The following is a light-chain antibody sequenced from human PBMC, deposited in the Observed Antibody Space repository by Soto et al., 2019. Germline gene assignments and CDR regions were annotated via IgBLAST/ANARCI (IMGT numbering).Light chain of an antibody. V-gene: IGKV3-11*01. CDR1: QSVSNTY. CDR3: QQRSYWSWT. Sequence: ENVLTQSPGTLSLSPGERATLSCRASQSVSNTYLAWYQQKPGQAPRLLIYDASNRATGIPARFSGSGSGTDFTLTISSLEPEDFAVYYCQQRSYWSWTFGQGTKVDIK. CDR2: DAS. J-gene: IGKJ1*01.